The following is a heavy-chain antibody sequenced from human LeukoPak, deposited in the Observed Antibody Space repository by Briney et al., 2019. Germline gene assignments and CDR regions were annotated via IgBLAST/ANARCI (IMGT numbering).Heavy chain of an antibody. CDR3: ATGSYSSGVNY. Sequence: GGSLRLSCATSRFTFSSYNMNWVRQAPGKGLEWVSFISSNGKTIHYADSVKGRFTISRDNAKNSLYLQMDSLGDDDTAVYHCATGSYSSGVNYWGQGTLVTVSS. V-gene: IGHV3-48*02. CDR2: ISSNGKTI. D-gene: IGHD6-19*01. J-gene: IGHJ4*02. CDR1: RFTFSSYN.